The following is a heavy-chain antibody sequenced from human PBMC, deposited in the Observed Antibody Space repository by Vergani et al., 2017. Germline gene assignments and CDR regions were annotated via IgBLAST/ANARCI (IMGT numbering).Heavy chain of an antibody. V-gene: IGHV4-4*07. J-gene: IGHJ4*02. Sequence: QVQLQESGPGLVKPSETLSLTCTVSGGSISSYYWSWIRQPAGKGLEWIGRIYTSGSTNYNPSLKSRVTMSVDTSKNQFSLKLSSVTAADTAVYYCAREGVCSSTSCYTNLYYFDYWGQGTLVTVSS. CDR3: AREGVCSSTSCYTNLYYFDY. CDR1: GGSISSYY. CDR2: IYTSGST. D-gene: IGHD2-2*02.